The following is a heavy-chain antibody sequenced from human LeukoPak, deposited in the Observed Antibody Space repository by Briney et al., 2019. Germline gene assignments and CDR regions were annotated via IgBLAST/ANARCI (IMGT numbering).Heavy chain of an antibody. Sequence: GSLRLSCAASGFTFSSYEMNWVRQAPGKGLEWIGSMFHSGSTYYNPSLKSRVTISVDTSKNHFSLKLSSVSAADTAVYYCAKVASLWSWSLTPFDYWGPGTLVTVSS. J-gene: IGHJ4*02. CDR1: GFTFSSYE. CDR2: MFHSGST. CDR3: AKVASLWSWSLTPFDY. D-gene: IGHD3-10*01. V-gene: IGHV4-38-2*01.